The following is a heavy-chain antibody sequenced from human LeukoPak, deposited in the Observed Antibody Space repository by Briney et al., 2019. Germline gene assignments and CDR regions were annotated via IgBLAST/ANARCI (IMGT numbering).Heavy chain of an antibody. CDR1: GFTFSSYG. D-gene: IGHD2-2*01. V-gene: IGHV3-33*01. Sequence: PGRSLRLSCAASGFTFSSYGMHWVRQAPGKGLEWVAVMWYDGSNKYYADSVKGRFTISRDNSKNTLYLQMNSLGAEDTAVYYCAREGGDIVVVPAAGWFDPWGQGTLVTVSS. CDR2: MWYDGSNK. CDR3: AREGGDIVVVPAAGWFDP. J-gene: IGHJ5*02.